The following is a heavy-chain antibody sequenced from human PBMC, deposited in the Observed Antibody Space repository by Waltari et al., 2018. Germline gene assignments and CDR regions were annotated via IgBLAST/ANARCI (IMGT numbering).Heavy chain of an antibody. Sequence: EVQLVESGGGLIQPGGSLRLSCAASGFTVSSNYMSWVRQAPGKGGWWVSVIYSGGTTNYADSVKGRFTISRDNSKNTLYLQMNSLRAEDTAVYYCARDTPGTAMPNWGQGTLVTVSS. CDR3: ARDTPGTAMPN. CDR1: GFTVSSNY. V-gene: IGHV3-53*01. D-gene: IGHD5-18*01. CDR2: IYSGGTT. J-gene: IGHJ4*02.